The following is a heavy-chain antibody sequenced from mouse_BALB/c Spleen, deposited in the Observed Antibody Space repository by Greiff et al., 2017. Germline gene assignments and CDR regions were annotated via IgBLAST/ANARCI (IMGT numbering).Heavy chain of an antibody. CDR2: IWGDGST. V-gene: IGHV2-6-7*01. CDR3: ARDGYDGYSLFAY. D-gene: IGHD2-3*01. Sequence: QVQLKESGPGLVAPSQSLSITCTVSGFSLTGYGVNWVRQPPGKGLEWLGMIWGDGSTDYNSALKSRLSISKDNSKSQVFLKMNSLQTDDTARYYCARDGYDGYSLFAYWGQGTLVTVSA. J-gene: IGHJ3*01. CDR1: GFSLTGYG.